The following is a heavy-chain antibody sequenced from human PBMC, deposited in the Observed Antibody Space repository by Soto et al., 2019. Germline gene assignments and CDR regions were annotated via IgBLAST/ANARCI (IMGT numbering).Heavy chain of an antibody. CDR3: AIARFGGLGAIFADY. CDR1: GFTVSNNY. CDR2: IYRGGST. Sequence: EVQLVNSGGGLVQPGGSLRLSCAASGFTVSNNYMSWVRHAPGKGLDWVSVIYRGGSTYYADSVKDRFTISRDNSENTLYLQMSSLRAEDTAVYYCAIARFGGLGAIFADYWGQGTLVTVSS. V-gene: IGHV3-66*01. D-gene: IGHD3-3*01. J-gene: IGHJ4*02.